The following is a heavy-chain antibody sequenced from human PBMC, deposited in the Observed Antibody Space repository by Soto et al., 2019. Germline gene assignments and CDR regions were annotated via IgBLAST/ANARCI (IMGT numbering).Heavy chain of an antibody. Sequence: GASVKVSCKASGGTFSSYAISWVRQAPGQGLEWMGGIIPSFGTTNYAQKFQGRVTITTDASTSTAYMELRSLRSDDTAVYYCARGNVVVPTYWFDPWGQGTLVTVSS. CDR2: IIPSFGTT. J-gene: IGHJ5*02. V-gene: IGHV1-69*05. CDR3: ARGNVVVPTYWFDP. CDR1: GGTFSSYA. D-gene: IGHD2-2*01.